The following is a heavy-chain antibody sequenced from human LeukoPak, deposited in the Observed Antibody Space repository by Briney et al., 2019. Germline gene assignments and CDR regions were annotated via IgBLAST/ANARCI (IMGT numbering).Heavy chain of an antibody. CDR3: ATGHSSGWFDY. CDR1: RGSVSSAY. J-gene: IGHJ4*02. CDR2: MYNSEIT. V-gene: IGHV4-59*02. Sequence: PSETLSLTCTVSRGSVSSAYWSWIWQPPGKRLEWIGYMYNSEITNYNPSLKSRVTMSLDMSKNQFSLDLTSVSEADTAVYYCATGHSSGWFDYWGQGSLVIVSS. D-gene: IGHD6-19*01.